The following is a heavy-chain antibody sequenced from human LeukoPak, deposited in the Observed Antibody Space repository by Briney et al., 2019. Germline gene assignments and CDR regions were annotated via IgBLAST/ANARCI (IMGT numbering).Heavy chain of an antibody. CDR3: ARVSKAANPTSDSPWFDP. Sequence: GGSLRLSCAASGFTFSDYYMTWIRQAPGKGLEWVSYITSSGYYTNYGDSVKGRFTMSRDNAKKSLYLQMDSLRAKDTAVYYCARVSKAANPTSDSPWFDPWGQGTLVTVSS. CDR1: GFTFSDYY. J-gene: IGHJ5*02. V-gene: IGHV3-11*05. CDR2: ITSSGYYT. D-gene: IGHD2-15*01.